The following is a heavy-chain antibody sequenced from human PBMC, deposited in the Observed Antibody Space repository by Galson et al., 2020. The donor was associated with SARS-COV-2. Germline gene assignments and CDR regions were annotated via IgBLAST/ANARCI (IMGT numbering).Heavy chain of an antibody. Sequence: GGSLRLSCAASGFTFSSYDMHWVRQATGKGLGWVSAIGTAGDTYYPGSVKGRFTISRENAKNSLYLQMNSLRAGDTAVYYCARGNYDFWRGRKYYYYYYMDVWGKGTTVTVSS. CDR3: ARGNYDFWRGRKYYYYYYMDV. D-gene: IGHD3-3*01. J-gene: IGHJ6*03. V-gene: IGHV3-13*01. CDR1: GFTFSSYD. CDR2: IGTAGDT.